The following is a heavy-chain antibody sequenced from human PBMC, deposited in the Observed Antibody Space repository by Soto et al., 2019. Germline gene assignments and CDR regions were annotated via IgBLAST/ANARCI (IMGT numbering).Heavy chain of an antibody. CDR2: INHSGST. V-gene: IGHV4-34*01. J-gene: IGHJ5*02. D-gene: IGHD2-15*01. Sequence: PSETLSLTCGVHGGSFSGYYWSWIRQPPGKGLEWIGEINHSGSTDYNPSLTSRVTISIDTSKNRFSLKLTSVTAADTAVYFCARSPRWSGLANWFDTWGQGTLVTVSS. CDR3: ARSPRWSGLANWFDT. CDR1: GGSFSGYY.